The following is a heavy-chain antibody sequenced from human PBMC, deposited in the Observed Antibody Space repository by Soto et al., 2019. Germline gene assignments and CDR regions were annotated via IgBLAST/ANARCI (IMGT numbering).Heavy chain of an antibody. D-gene: IGHD3-3*01. CDR2: IYYSGST. J-gene: IGHJ6*02. Sequence: SETPSLACTVSGGCISSGDYSWGWIRLPQGKGLVWIGGIYYSGSTYYNPSLKSRVTISVDTSKNQFSLKLSSVTAADTAVYYCARSPSYYDFCSGYYGFYYYGMDVWGQGTTVT. CDR3: ARSPSYYDFCSGYYGFYYYGMDV. CDR1: GGCISSGDYS. V-gene: IGHV4-39*01.